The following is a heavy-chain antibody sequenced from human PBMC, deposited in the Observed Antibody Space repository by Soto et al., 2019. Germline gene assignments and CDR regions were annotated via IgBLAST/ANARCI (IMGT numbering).Heavy chain of an antibody. Sequence: VQLVESGGGLVQPGGSLRLSCAASGFTFSSYEMNWVRQAPGKGLEWVSYISSSGSTIYYADSVKGRFTISRDNAKNSLYLQMNSLRAEDTAVYYCARAVVAASFDYWGQGTLVTVSS. CDR2: ISSSGSTI. CDR1: GFTFSSYE. D-gene: IGHD2-15*01. CDR3: ARAVVAASFDY. V-gene: IGHV3-48*03. J-gene: IGHJ4*02.